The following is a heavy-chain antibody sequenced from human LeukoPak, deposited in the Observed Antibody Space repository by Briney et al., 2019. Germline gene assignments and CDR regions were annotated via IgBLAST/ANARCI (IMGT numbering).Heavy chain of an antibody. V-gene: IGHV3-21*01. J-gene: IGHJ4*02. D-gene: IGHD3-22*01. CDR3: ARGPNYYDSSGPGLTFDY. Sequence: PGGSLRLSCAASGFTFSSYSMNWVRQAPGKGLEWISSINSSSSYIYYADSVKGRFTITRDNAKNSLYLQMNSLRAEDTAVYYCARGPNYYDSSGPGLTFDYWGQGTLVTVSS. CDR1: GFTFSSYS. CDR2: INSSSSYI.